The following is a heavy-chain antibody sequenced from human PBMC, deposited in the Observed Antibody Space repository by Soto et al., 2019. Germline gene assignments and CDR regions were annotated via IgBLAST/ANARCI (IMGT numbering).Heavy chain of an antibody. CDR3: AKRYSGYDDAFDI. Sequence: QVQLQESGPGLVKPSETLSLTCTVSGGSISSYYWSWIRQPPGKGLEWIGYIYYSGSTNYNPSLKSRVTISVDTSKNQFSLQLSSVTAADTAVYYCAKRYSGYDDAFDIWGQGTMVTVSS. J-gene: IGHJ3*02. CDR1: GGSISSYY. V-gene: IGHV4-59*08. CDR2: IYYSGST. D-gene: IGHD5-12*01.